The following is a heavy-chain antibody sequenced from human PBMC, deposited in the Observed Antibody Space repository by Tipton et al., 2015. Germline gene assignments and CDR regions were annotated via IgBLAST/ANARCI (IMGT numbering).Heavy chain of an antibody. CDR2: NYYSGSS. CDR3: ARALHYYPSGGYFDY. CDR1: AYSISSDYY. V-gene: IGHV4-31*11. D-gene: IGHD3-10*01. Sequence: TLSLTCAVSAYSISSDYYWGWLRQHPGKGLEWIGCNYYSGSSYYNPSLKSRITISVDTSKNQFSLRLTSVSAADTAVYYCARALHYYPSGGYFDYWGQGILVTVSS. J-gene: IGHJ4*02.